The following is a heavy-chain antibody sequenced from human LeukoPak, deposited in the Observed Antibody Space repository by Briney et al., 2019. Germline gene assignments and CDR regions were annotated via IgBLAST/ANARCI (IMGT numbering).Heavy chain of an antibody. CDR2: IYYSGST. CDR3: ASQGATVYYFDY. CDR1: GGSISSSSYY. D-gene: IGHD4-11*01. Sequence: SETLSLTCTVSGGSISSSSYYWGWIRQPPGKGLEWIGSIYYSGSTYYNPSLKSRVTISVDTSKNQFSLKLSSVTAADTAVYCCASQGATVYYFDYWGLGTLVTVSS. J-gene: IGHJ4*02. V-gene: IGHV4-39*01.